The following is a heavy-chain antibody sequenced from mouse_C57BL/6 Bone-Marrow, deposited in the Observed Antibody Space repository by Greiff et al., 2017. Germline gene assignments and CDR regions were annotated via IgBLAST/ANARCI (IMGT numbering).Heavy chain of an antibody. V-gene: IGHV1-55*01. J-gene: IGHJ3*01. CDR1: GYTFTSYW. CDR2: IYPGSGST. Sequence: QVQLQQPGAELVKPGASVKMSCKASGYTFTSYWITWVKQRPGQGLEWIGDIYPGSGSTNYNEKFKSKATLTVDTSSSTAYMQLSSLTSEDSAVYYCAREHYGSSYGWFAYWGQGTLVTVSA. D-gene: IGHD1-1*01. CDR3: AREHYGSSYGWFAY.